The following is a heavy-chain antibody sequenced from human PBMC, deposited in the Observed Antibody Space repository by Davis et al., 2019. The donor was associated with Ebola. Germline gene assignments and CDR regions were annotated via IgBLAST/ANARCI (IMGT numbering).Heavy chain of an antibody. J-gene: IGHJ3*02. Sequence: GESLKISCKTSGYSFSGYSFPTYWIGWVRQSPGKGLEWMGVIYPGDSDTRYSPSFQGQVTISADKSINTAYLQWSSLKASDTAMYYCARRGIVVVTAKDAFDIWGQGTMVTVSS. CDR2: IYPGDSDT. CDR1: GYSFPTYW. CDR3: ARRGIVVVTAKDAFDI. V-gene: IGHV5-51*01. D-gene: IGHD2-21*02.